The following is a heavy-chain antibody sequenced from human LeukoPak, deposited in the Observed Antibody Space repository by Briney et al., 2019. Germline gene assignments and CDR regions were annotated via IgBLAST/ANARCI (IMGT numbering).Heavy chain of an antibody. CDR1: GFTLSSYW. CDR3: AREGEMRGSSGWFHYYYYYMDV. V-gene: IGHV3-7*01. J-gene: IGHJ6*03. Sequence: QTGGSLRLSCAASGFTLSSYWMSWVRQAPGKGLEWVANIKREGSEKYYVDSVKGRFTISRDNAKNSLYLQMNSLRAEDTAVYYCAREGEMRGSSGWFHYYYYYMDVWGKGTTVTVSS. D-gene: IGHD6-19*01. CDR2: IKREGSEK.